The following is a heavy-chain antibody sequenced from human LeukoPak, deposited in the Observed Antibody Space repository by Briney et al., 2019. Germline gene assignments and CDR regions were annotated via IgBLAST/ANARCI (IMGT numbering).Heavy chain of an antibody. V-gene: IGHV3-7*03. CDR1: GFTFSDKW. D-gene: IGHD1-26*01. CDR3: ARVGWELLNLHFDP. J-gene: IGHJ5*02. Sequence: GGSLRLSCVGSGFTFSDKWMSWFRQAQGKGPEWVASIKKDGSQKYYVDSVKGRFTISRDNAQNSLYLQMSSLRVEDTAIYSCARVGWELLNLHFDPWGQGTLVTVSS. CDR2: IKKDGSQK.